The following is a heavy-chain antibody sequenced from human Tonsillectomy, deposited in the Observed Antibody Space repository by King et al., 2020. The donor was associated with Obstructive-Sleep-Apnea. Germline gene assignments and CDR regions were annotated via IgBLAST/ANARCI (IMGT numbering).Heavy chain of an antibody. D-gene: IGHD3-9*01. CDR2: IYYSGST. CDR3: ATNYVLRYFDWLRKGYYFDY. Sequence: LQLQESGPGLVKPSETLSLTCTVSGGSISSSSYYWGWIRQPPGKGLEWIGSIYYSGSTYYNPSLKSRVTISVDTSKNQFSLKLSSVTAADTAVYYCATNYVLRYFDWLRKGYYFDYWGQGTLVTVSS. J-gene: IGHJ4*02. CDR1: GGSISSSSYY. V-gene: IGHV4-39*07.